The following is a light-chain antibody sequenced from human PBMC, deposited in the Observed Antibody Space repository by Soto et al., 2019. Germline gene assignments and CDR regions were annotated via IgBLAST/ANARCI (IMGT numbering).Light chain of an antibody. CDR2: TND. J-gene: IGLJ2*01. CDR1: SSNIGTFY. V-gene: IGLV1-47*02. Sequence: QSVLTQPPSAASTPGQRVTLSCSGSSSNIGTFYVYWYQQVPGTAPKLLIYTNDQRPSGVPDRFSASKSGTSASLAISGLRSEDEADYFCSATDDSLGGPVFGGGTKVTVL. CDR3: SATDDSLGGPV.